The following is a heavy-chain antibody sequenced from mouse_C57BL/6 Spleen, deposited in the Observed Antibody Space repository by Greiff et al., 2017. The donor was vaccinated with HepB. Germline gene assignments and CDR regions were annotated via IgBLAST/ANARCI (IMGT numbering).Heavy chain of an antibody. D-gene: IGHD1-1*01. J-gene: IGHJ1*03. CDR3: AKIYGSSYGYFDV. Sequence: VQLQQSGPGLVQPSQSLSITCTVSGFSLTSYGVHWVRQSPGKGLEWLGVIWRGGSTDYNAAFMSRLSITKDNSKSQVFFKMNSLQAQYTAIYYCAKIYGSSYGYFDVWGTGTTVTVSS. V-gene: IGHV2-5*01. CDR2: IWRGGST. CDR1: GFSLTSYG.